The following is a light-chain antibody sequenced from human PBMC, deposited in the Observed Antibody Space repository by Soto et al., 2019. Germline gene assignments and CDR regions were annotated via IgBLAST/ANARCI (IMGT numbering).Light chain of an antibody. CDR3: QQSYSTPDT. CDR1: QSISSN. J-gene: IGKJ2*01. V-gene: IGKV1-39*01. Sequence: DIQMTQSPPSLSASVGDRVTITCLASQSISSNLNWYQQRPGKAPNLLIYIASSLQTGIPSRFSGSGSGTDFTLTISSLQPEDFATYYCQQSYSTPDTFGQGTKVEIK. CDR2: IAS.